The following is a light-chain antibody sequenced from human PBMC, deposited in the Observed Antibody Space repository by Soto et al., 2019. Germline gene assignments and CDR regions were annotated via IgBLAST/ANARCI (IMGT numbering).Light chain of an antibody. Sequence: SGLTHPASVSRSPGQSITMSGTGTSSDVGGYNYVSWYQQHPGKAPKLMIYEVSNRPSGVSNRFSGSKSGNTASLTISGLQAEDEADYYCSSYTSSSTGYVFGTGTKVTVL. CDR1: SSDVGGYNY. V-gene: IGLV2-14*01. CDR2: EVS. J-gene: IGLJ1*01. CDR3: SSYTSSSTGYV.